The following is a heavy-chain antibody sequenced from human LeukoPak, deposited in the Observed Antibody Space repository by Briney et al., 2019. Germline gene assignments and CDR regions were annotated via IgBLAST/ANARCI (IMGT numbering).Heavy chain of an antibody. CDR1: GGTFSSYA. CDR3: ARDKVSRDYDILTGYPPQTYVNWFDP. V-gene: IGHV1-69*13. D-gene: IGHD3-9*01. J-gene: IGHJ5*02. CDR2: NIPIFGTA. Sequence: GASVKVSCKASGGTFSSYAISWVRQAPGQGLEWMGGNIPIFGTANYAQKFQGRVTITADESTSTAYMELSSLRSEDTAVYYCARDKVSRDYDILTGYPPQTYVNWFDPWGQGTLVTVSS.